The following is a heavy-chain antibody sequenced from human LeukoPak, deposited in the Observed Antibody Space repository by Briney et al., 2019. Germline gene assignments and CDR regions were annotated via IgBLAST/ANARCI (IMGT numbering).Heavy chain of an antibody. V-gene: IGHV3-64*01. D-gene: IGHD4-23*01. CDR1: GFTFSSYA. Sequence: GGSLRLSCAASGFTFSSYAMHWVRQAPGKGLEYVSAISTNGGSTYYANSVEGRFTISRDNSKNTLYLQMGSLRAEDMAVYYCARDFALSGSYSNTVVSLSPAYWGQGTLVTVSS. CDR2: ISTNGGST. CDR3: ARDFALSGSYSNTVVSLSPAY. J-gene: IGHJ4*02.